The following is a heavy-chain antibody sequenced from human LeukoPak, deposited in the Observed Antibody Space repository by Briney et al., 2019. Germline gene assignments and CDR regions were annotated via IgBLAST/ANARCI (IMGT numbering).Heavy chain of an antibody. V-gene: IGHV1-18*01. CDR2: ISAYNGNT. CDR3: AAPSRIQLDY. Sequence: ASVKVSCKASGYTFTNYGLTWVRQAPGQGLEWMGWISAYNGNTNYAQKLQGRVTMTTDTSTSTAYMDLRSLRSDDTAVYYCAAPSRIQLDYWGQGTLVTVSS. D-gene: IGHD5-18*01. J-gene: IGHJ4*02. CDR1: GYTFTNYG.